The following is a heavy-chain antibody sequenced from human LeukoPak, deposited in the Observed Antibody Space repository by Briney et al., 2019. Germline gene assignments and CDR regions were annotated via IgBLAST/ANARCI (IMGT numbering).Heavy chain of an antibody. CDR2: IYYGGST. D-gene: IGHD3-22*01. J-gene: IGHJ5*01. Sequence: PSETLSLTCTVSGGSISSSSYYWGWIRQPPGKGLEWIGYIYYGGSTNYNPSLKSRVTILVDTSKNQFSLKLSSVTAADTAVYYCARHLIYDSSGSHFDSWGQGTLVTVSS. V-gene: IGHV4-61*05. CDR3: ARHLIYDSSGSHFDS. CDR1: GGSISSSSYY.